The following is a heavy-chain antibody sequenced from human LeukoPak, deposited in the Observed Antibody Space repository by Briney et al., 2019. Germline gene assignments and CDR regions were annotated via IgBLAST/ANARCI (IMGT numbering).Heavy chain of an antibody. CDR2: MNPNSGNT. CDR1: GYTFTSYD. CDR3: ARNIVATGPPGEDFWFDP. Sequence: GASVKVSCKASGYTFTSYDINWVRQATGQGLEWMGWMNPNSGNTGYAQKFQGRVTMTRNTSISTAYMELSSLRSEDTAVYYCARNIVATGPPGEDFWFDPWGQGTLVAVSS. J-gene: IGHJ5*02. D-gene: IGHD5-12*01. V-gene: IGHV1-8*01.